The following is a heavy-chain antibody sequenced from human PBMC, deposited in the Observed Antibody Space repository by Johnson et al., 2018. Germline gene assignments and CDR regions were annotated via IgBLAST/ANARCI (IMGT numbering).Heavy chain of an antibody. Sequence: LVQSGGGLVQPGGSLRLSCAASGFTFSSRSMNWVRQAPGKGLEWISFIAGNSDTAYHADSVKGRFTLSRDNARNMVYLQMNRLRVEDTAVYYCARDNGYSTPFDTWGQGTRVTISS. V-gene: IGHV3-48*04. J-gene: IGHJ3*02. CDR2: IAGNSDTA. CDR1: GFTFSSRS. CDR3: ARDNGYSTPFDT. D-gene: IGHD1-26*01.